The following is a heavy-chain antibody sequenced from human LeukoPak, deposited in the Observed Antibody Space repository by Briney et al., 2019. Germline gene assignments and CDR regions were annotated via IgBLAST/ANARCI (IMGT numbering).Heavy chain of an antibody. Sequence: SETLSLTCTVSGGPISSSSYYWGWIRQPPGKGLEWIGSIYYSGSTYYNPSLKSRVTISVDTSKNQFSLKLSSVTAADTAVYYCARPGYYDYVWGSPQGWFDPWGQGTLVTVSS. CDR2: IYYSGST. CDR3: ARPGYYDYVWGSPQGWFDP. J-gene: IGHJ5*02. CDR1: GGPISSSSYY. V-gene: IGHV4-39*01. D-gene: IGHD3-16*01.